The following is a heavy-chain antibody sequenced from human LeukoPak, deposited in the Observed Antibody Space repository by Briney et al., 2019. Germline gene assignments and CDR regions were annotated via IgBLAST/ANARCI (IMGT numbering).Heavy chain of an antibody. Sequence: SETLSLTCTVSGYSISSGYYWGWIRQPPGKGLEWIGSIYHSGSTYYNPSLKGRVTIPVDTSKNQFSLKLSSVTAADTAVYYCARVPGDGYDYWGQGTLVTVSS. D-gene: IGHD5-24*01. CDR1: GYSISSGYY. J-gene: IGHJ4*02. V-gene: IGHV4-38-2*02. CDR3: ARVPGDGYDY. CDR2: IYHSGST.